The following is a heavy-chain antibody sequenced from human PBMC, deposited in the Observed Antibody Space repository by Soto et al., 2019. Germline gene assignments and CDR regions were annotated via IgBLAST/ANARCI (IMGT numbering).Heavy chain of an antibody. CDR2: ISYDGSNK. V-gene: IGHV3-30-3*01. J-gene: IGHJ6*02. Sequence: QVQLVESGGGVVQPGRSLRLSCAASGFTFSSYAMHWVRQAPGKGLEWVAVISYDGSNKYYADSVKGRFTISRDNSKNTRYLQMNSLRAEDTAVYYCARGGGMTTWGMDVWGQGTTVTVSS. CDR1: GFTFSSYA. D-gene: IGHD4-17*01. CDR3: ARGGGMTTWGMDV.